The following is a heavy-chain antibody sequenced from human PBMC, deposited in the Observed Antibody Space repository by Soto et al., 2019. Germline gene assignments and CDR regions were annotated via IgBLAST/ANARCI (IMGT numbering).Heavy chain of an antibody. Sequence: EASVKVSCKASGYTFTGFHIFWVRQAPGQGLECVGWIDPNNGDTSYAQRFQGRVTLTRDTSISTAYMDLGRLTSDDTAMYYCATRLPTDFWGQGTQVTVSS. CDR2: IDPNNGDT. D-gene: IGHD2-15*01. J-gene: IGHJ4*02. CDR1: GYTFTGFH. V-gene: IGHV1-2*02. CDR3: ATRLPTDF.